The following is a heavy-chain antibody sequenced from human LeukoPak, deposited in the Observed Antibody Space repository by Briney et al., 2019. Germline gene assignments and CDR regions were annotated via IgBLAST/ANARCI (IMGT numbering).Heavy chain of an antibody. CDR3: ARDVYYGSGSPRLDY. CDR2: ISHDGSEK. Sequence: PGRSLRLSCAASGFTFYRYGINWVRQAPGKGLEWVAVISHDGSEKYYADSVKGRFTISRDNAKNSLYLQMNSLRAEDTAVYYCARDVYYGSGSPRLDYWGQGTLVTVSS. CDR1: GFTFYRYG. J-gene: IGHJ4*02. V-gene: IGHV3-30*03. D-gene: IGHD3-10*01.